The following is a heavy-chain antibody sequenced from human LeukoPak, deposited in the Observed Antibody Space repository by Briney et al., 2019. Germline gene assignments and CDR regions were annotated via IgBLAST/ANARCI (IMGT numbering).Heavy chain of an antibody. CDR2: INAGNGNT. Sequence: ASVKVSCKASGYTFTGYYMHWVRQAPGQRLEWMGWINAGNGNTKYSQKFQGRVTITRDTSASTAYMELSSLRSEDTAVYYCAREELRYFDWSPDYWGQGTLVTVSS. D-gene: IGHD3-9*01. CDR3: AREELRYFDWSPDY. V-gene: IGHV1-3*01. J-gene: IGHJ4*02. CDR1: GYTFTGYY.